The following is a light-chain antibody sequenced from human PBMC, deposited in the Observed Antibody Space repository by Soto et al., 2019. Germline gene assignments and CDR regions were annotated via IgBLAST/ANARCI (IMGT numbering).Light chain of an antibody. Sequence: DIQMTQSPSSLSASVGDRVTITCRASQSISTYLNWFQQKPGRAPKLLIYLTSTLQSGVPSRFSGSRSGTDFTLTISSLQPEDFATYYCQQSYTTPWTCGQGTKVDVK. J-gene: IGKJ1*01. CDR3: QQSYTTPWT. V-gene: IGKV1-39*01. CDR1: QSISTY. CDR2: LTS.